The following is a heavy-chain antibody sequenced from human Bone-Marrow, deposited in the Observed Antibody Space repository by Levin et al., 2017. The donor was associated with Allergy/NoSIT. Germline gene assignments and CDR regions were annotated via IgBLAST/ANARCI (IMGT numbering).Heavy chain of an antibody. CDR2: IKSRSDGGTT. CDR3: SGFGTFPLNYYYNHGMQV. Sequence: GGSLRLSCAASGITFTNAWMTWVRQAPGKGLEWVGLIKSRSDGGTTDYAAPVRGRFTILRDDSINTLFLQMNSLRIEDTGVYYCSGFGTFPLNYYYNHGMQVWGQGTTVTVAS. CDR1: GITFTNAW. J-gene: IGHJ6*02. V-gene: IGHV3-15*01. D-gene: IGHD3-10*01.